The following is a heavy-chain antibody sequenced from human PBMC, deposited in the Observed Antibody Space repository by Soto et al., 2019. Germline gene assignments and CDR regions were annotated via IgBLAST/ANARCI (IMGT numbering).Heavy chain of an antibody. V-gene: IGHV1-18*01. J-gene: IGHJ5*02. CDR3: ARASLGSSSNWFDP. CDR1: GYTFTSYG. CDR2: ISAYNGNT. Sequence: ASVKVSCKASGYTFTSYGISWVRQAPGQGLEWMGWISAYNGNTNYAQKLQGRVTMTTDTSTSTAYMELRSLRSDDTAVYYCARASLGSSSNWFDPWGQGTLVTVSS. D-gene: IGHD6-13*01.